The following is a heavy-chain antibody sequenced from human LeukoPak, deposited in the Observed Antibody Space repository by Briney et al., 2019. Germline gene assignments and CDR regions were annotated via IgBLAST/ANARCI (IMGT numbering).Heavy chain of an antibody. CDR2: IIPILGIA. CDR3: ARKVGYYGSGSLSYYYYGMDV. Sequence: SVKVSCKASGGTFSSYAISWVRQAPGQGLEWMGRIIPILGIANYAQKFQGRVTITADKSTSTAYMELSSLRSEDTAVYYCARKVGYYGSGSLSYYYYGMDVWAKGPRSPSP. D-gene: IGHD3-10*01. J-gene: IGHJ6*02. V-gene: IGHV1-69*04. CDR1: GGTFSSYA.